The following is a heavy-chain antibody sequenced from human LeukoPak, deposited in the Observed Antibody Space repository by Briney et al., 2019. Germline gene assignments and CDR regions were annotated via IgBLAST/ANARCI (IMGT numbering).Heavy chain of an antibody. CDR3: ARDRARDDGYFDWLSCFLDY. V-gene: IGHV3-30*02. Sequence: GGSLRLSCVASGLTFSNYGMHWVRQAPGKGLEWVAFIQFDGGDIFYADSVKGRFTISRDNSKNTLYVQMNSLRAEDTAVYYCARDRARDDGYFDWLSCFLDYWGQGTLVSISS. CDR1: GLTFSNYG. CDR2: IQFDGGDI. J-gene: IGHJ4*02. D-gene: IGHD3-9*01.